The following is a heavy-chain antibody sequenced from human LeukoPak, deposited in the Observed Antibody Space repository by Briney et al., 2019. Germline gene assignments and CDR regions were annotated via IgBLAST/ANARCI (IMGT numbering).Heavy chain of an antibody. V-gene: IGHV3-30*02. CDR3: AKDRMIVVVIPLWD. D-gene: IGHD3-22*01. Sequence: PGGSLRLSCAASGFTFRNYGMHWVRQAPGKGLEWVAFIRYDGSNKYYADSVKGRFTISRDNSKNTLYLQMNSLRAEDTAVYYCAKDRMIVVVIPLWDWGQGTLVTVSS. CDR2: IRYDGSNK. J-gene: IGHJ4*02. CDR1: GFTFRNYG.